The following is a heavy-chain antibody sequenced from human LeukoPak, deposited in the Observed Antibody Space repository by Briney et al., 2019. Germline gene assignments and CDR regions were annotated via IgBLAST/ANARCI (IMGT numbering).Heavy chain of an antibody. J-gene: IGHJ4*02. CDR3: ARQRYFYDSSGYHFDH. CDR1: GGSISSSSYY. D-gene: IGHD3-22*01. CDR2: IYYSGST. V-gene: IGHV4-39*01. Sequence: SETLSLTCTVSGGSISSSSYYWGWIRQPPGKGLEWIGSIYYSGSTYYNPSLKSRVTISVDTSKNQFSLKLSSVTAADTAVYYCARQRYFYDSSGYHFDHWGQGTLVTVSS.